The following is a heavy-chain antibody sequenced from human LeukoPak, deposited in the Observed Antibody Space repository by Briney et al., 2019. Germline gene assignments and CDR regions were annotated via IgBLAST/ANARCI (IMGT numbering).Heavy chain of an antibody. V-gene: IGHV3-9*01. J-gene: IGHJ5*02. Sequence: PGGSLRLSCAASGFIFDDYAMHWVRQAPGKGLEWVSGISGNSGSTGYADSVKGRLTISRDNANNSLYLQMTGLRAEDTAVYYCARGRGGDNSNWFDPWGPGTLVTVSS. CDR3: ARGRGGDNSNWFDP. D-gene: IGHD1-20*01. CDR2: ISGNSGST. CDR1: GFIFDDYA.